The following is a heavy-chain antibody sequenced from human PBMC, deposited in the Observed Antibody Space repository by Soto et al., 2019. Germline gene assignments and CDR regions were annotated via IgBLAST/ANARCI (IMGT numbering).Heavy chain of an antibody. CDR3: GRESGETWDYEAY. CDR1: GGSISSNY. V-gene: IGHV4-59*12. J-gene: IGHJ4*02. D-gene: IGHD1-7*01. Sequence: PSETLSLTCTVSGGSISSNYWTWIRQPPGKGLEWIGYVYNSGSTNYNPSLKSRVTISVDTSRNQFFLNLHSVTAADSAVYFCGRESGETWDYEAYWGQGTPVTVSS. CDR2: VYNSGST.